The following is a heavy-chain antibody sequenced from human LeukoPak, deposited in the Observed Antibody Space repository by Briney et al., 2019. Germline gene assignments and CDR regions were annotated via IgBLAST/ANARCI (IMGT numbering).Heavy chain of an antibody. D-gene: IGHD3-22*01. Sequence: GSLRLSCAASGFTFSSYGMHWVRQAPGKGLEWVAVISYDGSNKYYADSVKGRFTISRDNAKNSLYLQMNSLRAEDTAVYYCARESITMIVVVDAFDIWGQGTMVTVSS. CDR1: GFTFSSYG. CDR2: ISYDGSNK. J-gene: IGHJ3*02. V-gene: IGHV3-30*03. CDR3: ARESITMIVVVDAFDI.